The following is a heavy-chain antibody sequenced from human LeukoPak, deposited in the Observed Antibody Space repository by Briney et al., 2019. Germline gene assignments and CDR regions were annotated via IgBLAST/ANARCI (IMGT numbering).Heavy chain of an antibody. CDR3: ARDLEDIVVVPAALMGY. J-gene: IGHJ4*02. Sequence: ASVKVSCKASGYTFTSYYMHWVRQAPGQGLEWMGWISAYNGNTNYAQKLQGRVTMTTDTSTSTAYMELRSLRSDDTAVYYCARDLEDIVVVPAALMGYWGQGTLVTVSS. CDR2: ISAYNGNT. D-gene: IGHD2-2*01. CDR1: GYTFTSYY. V-gene: IGHV1-18*04.